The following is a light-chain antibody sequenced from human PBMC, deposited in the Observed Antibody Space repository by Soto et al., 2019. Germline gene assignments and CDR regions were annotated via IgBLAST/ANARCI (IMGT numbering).Light chain of an antibody. V-gene: IGKV1-5*01. J-gene: IGKJ4*01. CDR2: DAS. CDR3: QQYSTYPLT. Sequence: DIQMTQSPSTLSASIGDRVTITCRASQGITTFLAWYQQKPGKAPQILIYDASKLEPGVPSRLSGGGSGTEFTLNISSLQPDDFETYYCQQYSTYPLTFGGGTKVDIK. CDR1: QGITTF.